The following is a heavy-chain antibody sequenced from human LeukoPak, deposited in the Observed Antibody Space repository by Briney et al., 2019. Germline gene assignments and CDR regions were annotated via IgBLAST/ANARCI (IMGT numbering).Heavy chain of an antibody. CDR2: TYYRSKWYN. J-gene: IGHJ4*02. Sequence: SQTLSLTCAISGDSVSSSSSAWNWVRQSPSRGLEWLGRTYYRSKWYNDYAESVKSRIAINPDTSKNQFSLHLNSVTPEDTAVYYCVRGGHFDYWGQGTLVTVSS. V-gene: IGHV6-1*01. CDR1: GDSVSSSSSA. CDR3: VRGGHFDY. D-gene: IGHD3-16*01.